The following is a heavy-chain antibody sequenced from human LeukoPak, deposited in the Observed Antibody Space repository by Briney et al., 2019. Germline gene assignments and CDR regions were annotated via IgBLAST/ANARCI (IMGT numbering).Heavy chain of an antibody. V-gene: IGHV1-2*02. Sequence: ASVKVSCKASGYTFTSYDINWVRHAPGQGLEWMGWINPNSGGTNYAQKFQGRVTMTRDTSISTAYMELSRLRSDDTAVYYCARDRGFYYYMDVWGKGTTVTISS. CDR1: GYTFTSYD. CDR3: ARDRGFYYYMDV. CDR2: INPNSGGT. J-gene: IGHJ6*03.